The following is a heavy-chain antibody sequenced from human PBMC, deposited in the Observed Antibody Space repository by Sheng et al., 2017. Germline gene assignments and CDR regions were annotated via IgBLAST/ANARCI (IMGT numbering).Heavy chain of an antibody. D-gene: IGHD1-26*01. CDR1: GVTFSNAW. J-gene: IGHJ3*02. CDR2: IRSNADGGTA. V-gene: IGHV3-15*01. Sequence: ESGGGLVKPGGSLRLSCVGSGVTFSNAWMSWVRQAPGKGLEWIGRIRSNADGGTADYTAPVKDRFTFSRDDSTNTVFLQVNTLRTEDTAMYYCTTKVGATSGQAFDIWGRGTMVTVSS. CDR3: TTKVGATSGQAFDI.